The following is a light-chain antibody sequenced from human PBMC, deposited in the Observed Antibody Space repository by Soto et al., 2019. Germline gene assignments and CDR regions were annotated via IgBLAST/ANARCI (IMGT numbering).Light chain of an antibody. Sequence: VLTQSPGTLSLSPGERATLSCRASQSVNSNYLAWYQQKRGQAPRLLIYDASNRATGIPARFSGSGSGTDFTLTISSLEPEDFAVYYCQQRSNWPLTFGGGTKVDI. V-gene: IGKV3-11*01. J-gene: IGKJ4*01. CDR1: QSVNSNY. CDR3: QQRSNWPLT. CDR2: DAS.